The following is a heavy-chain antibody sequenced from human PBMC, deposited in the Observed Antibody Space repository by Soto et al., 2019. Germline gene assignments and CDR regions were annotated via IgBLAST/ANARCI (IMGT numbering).Heavy chain of an antibody. V-gene: IGHV3-23*01. Sequence: PGGSLRLSCAASGFTFSSYAMSWVRQAPGKGLEWVSAISGSGGSTYYADSVKGRFTIPRDNSKNTLYLQMNSLRAEDTAVYYCAKEEDYDILTGSRSPFDYWGQGTLVTVSS. CDR1: GFTFSSYA. CDR2: ISGSGGST. J-gene: IGHJ4*02. CDR3: AKEEDYDILTGSRSPFDY. D-gene: IGHD3-9*01.